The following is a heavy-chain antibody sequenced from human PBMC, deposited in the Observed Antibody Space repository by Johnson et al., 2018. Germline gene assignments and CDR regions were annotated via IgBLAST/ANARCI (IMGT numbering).Heavy chain of an antibody. Sequence: QVQLVQSGGGVVQPGRSLRLSCAASGFTFSSYGMHWVRQAPGKGLEWVAVISYDGSNKYYADSVKGRFTISRDNSKNTLYLQMNRLRAEDTAVCYCAKDLYDVILTGLNGKDVWGQGTPVTVSS. CDR1: GFTFSSYG. D-gene: IGHD3-9*01. CDR2: ISYDGSNK. V-gene: IGHV3-30*18. J-gene: IGHJ6*02. CDR3: AKDLYDVILTGLNGKDV.